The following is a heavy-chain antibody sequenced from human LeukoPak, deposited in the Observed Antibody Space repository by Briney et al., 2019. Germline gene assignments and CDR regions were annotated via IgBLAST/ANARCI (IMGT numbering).Heavy chain of an antibody. J-gene: IGHJ4*02. CDR3: ARIRQIRFGESEY. CDR2: ISSSSNYI. D-gene: IGHD3-10*01. Sequence: GGSLRLSCAASVFTFSSYSMNWVRQAPGKGLEWVSSISSSSNYIYYADSVKGRFTISRDNAKNSLYLQMNSLRAEDTAVYYCARIRQIRFGESEYWAQGTLVTVSS. V-gene: IGHV3-21*01. CDR1: VFTFSSYS.